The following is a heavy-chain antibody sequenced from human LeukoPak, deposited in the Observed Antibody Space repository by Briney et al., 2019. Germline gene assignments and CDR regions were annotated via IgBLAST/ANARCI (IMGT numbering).Heavy chain of an antibody. CDR1: GYTFTSYG. CDR3: ARDITDILTGQDAFDI. D-gene: IGHD3-9*01. J-gene: IGHJ3*02. Sequence: GASVKVSCKASGYTFTSYGISWVRQAPGQGLEWMGWISAYNGNTNYAQKLQGGVTMTTDTSTSTAYMELRSLRSDDTAVYYCARDITDILTGQDAFDIWGQGTMVTVSS. V-gene: IGHV1-18*01. CDR2: ISAYNGNT.